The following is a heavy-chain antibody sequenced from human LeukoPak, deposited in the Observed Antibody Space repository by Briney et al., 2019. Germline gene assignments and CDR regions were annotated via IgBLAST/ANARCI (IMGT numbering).Heavy chain of an antibody. J-gene: IGHJ4*02. V-gene: IGHV3-30*02. CDR1: GFTFSSYG. CDR2: IRYDGSNK. CDR3: AIDIVVVVVATPTFDY. Sequence: QPGGSLRLSCAASGFTFSSYGMHWVRQAPGKGLEWVAFIRYDGSNKYYADSVKGRFTISRDNSKNTLYLQMNSLRAEDTAVYYCAIDIVVVVVATPTFDYWGQGTLVTVSS. D-gene: IGHD2-15*01.